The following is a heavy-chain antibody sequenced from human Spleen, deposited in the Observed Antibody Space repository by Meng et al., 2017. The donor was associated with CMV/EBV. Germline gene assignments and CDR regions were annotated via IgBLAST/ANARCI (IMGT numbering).Heavy chain of an antibody. CDR3: ARVAAAGTGFDF. D-gene: IGHD6-13*01. V-gene: IGHV3-11*01. J-gene: IGHJ4*02. CDR2: IGTNGSSI. Sequence: ISCTASEFTFSHYYMSWIRQAPGKGLEWISYIGTNGSSIYYADSVKGRFTISRDNAKNSLYLQMNSLRVDDTALYYCARVAAAGTGFDFWGQGTLVTVSS. CDR1: EFTFSHYY.